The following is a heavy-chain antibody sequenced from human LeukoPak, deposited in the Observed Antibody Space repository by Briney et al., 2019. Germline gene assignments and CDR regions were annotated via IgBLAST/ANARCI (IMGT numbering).Heavy chain of an antibody. V-gene: IGHV3-23*01. J-gene: IGHJ4*02. Sequence: PGGTLRLSCAASGFTFSSYGMSWVRQAPGKGLEWVSAISGSGGSTYYADSVKGRFTISRDNSKNTLNLQMNSLRAEDTAVYYCARATIVGATNPHYWGQGTLVTVSS. D-gene: IGHD1-26*01. CDR1: GFTFSSYG. CDR3: ARATIVGATNPHY. CDR2: ISGSGGST.